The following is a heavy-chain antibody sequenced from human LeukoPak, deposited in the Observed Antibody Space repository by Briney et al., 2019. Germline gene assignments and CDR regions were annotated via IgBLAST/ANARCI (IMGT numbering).Heavy chain of an antibody. CDR3: AKGQRIGQNWFDP. D-gene: IGHD2-2*01. J-gene: IGHJ5*02. V-gene: IGHV3-30*18. CDR2: ISYDGSNK. CDR1: GFTFSSYG. Sequence: GGSLRLSCAASGFTFSSYGMHWVRQAPGKGLEWVAVISYDGSNKYYADSVKGRFTISRDNSKNTLYLQMNSLRAEDTAVYYCAKGQRIGQNWFDPWGQGTLVTVSS.